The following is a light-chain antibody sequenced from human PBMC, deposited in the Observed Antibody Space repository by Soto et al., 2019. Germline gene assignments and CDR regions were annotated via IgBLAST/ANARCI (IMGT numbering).Light chain of an antibody. J-gene: IGKJ4*01. Sequence: EVVMTQSPATLSVSPGERATLSCRASQSVSSSLAWYQQKPGQAPRLLIYGASTRATGTPARFSGSGSGTEFTLTISSLQSEDFAVYYCQQYNIWPPLTFGGGTKVEIK. CDR2: GAS. V-gene: IGKV3-15*01. CDR3: QQYNIWPPLT. CDR1: QSVSSS.